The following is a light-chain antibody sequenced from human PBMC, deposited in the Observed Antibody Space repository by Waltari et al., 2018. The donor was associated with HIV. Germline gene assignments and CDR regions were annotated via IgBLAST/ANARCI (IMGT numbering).Light chain of an antibody. V-gene: IGLV2-23*02. J-gene: IGLJ1*01. CDR3: CSYAGSPYV. CDR1: SSDVGSYNL. CDR2: EVN. Sequence: QPALTQPASVSGSPGQSITISCTGTSSDVGSYNLVSWYQQHPGKAPKLMIYEVNKRPSGVSNRFSGSKSGNTASLTISGLQAEDEADYYCCSYAGSPYVFGTGTKVTVL.